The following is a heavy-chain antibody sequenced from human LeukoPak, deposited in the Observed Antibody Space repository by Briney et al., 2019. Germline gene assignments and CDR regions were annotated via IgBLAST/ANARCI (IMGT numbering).Heavy chain of an antibody. CDR1: GGTFSSYA. V-gene: IGHV1-8*02. CDR2: MNPNSGNT. J-gene: IGHJ4*02. Sequence: ASVKVSCKASGGTFSSYAINWVRQATGQGLEWMGWMNPNSGNTGYAQKFQGRVTMTRNTSISTAYMELSSLRSEDTAVYYCARARMMTGYSFGYWGQGTLVTVSS. D-gene: IGHD3-9*01. CDR3: ARARMMTGYSFGY.